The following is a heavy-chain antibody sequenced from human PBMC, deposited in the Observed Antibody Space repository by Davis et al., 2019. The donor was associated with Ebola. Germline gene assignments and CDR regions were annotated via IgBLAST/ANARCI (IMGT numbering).Heavy chain of an antibody. CDR3: ARDSVPTISVGMDV. V-gene: IGHV4-59*01. J-gene: IGHJ6*02. Sequence: SETLSLTCTVSDASISAYCWSWIRQPPGKGLEWIGHTYYGVNTNYNPSLKGRVTMSVDRSTNQFSMHLTSVTAADTAIYYCARDSVPTISVGMDVWGQGTTVTVSS. D-gene: IGHD3-9*01. CDR2: TYYGVNT. CDR1: DASISAYC.